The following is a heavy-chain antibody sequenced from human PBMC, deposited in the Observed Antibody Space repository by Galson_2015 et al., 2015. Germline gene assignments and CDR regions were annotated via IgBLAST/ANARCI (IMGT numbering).Heavy chain of an antibody. CDR2: ISYDGSNK. J-gene: IGHJ3*02. CDR1: GFTFSSYA. Sequence: SLRLSCAASGFTFSSYAMHWVRQAPGKGLEWVAVISYDGSNKYYADSVKGRFTISRDNSKNTLYLQMNNLRAEDTAVYYCASHVIAAFDIWGQGTMVTVSS. V-gene: IGHV3-30-3*01. D-gene: IGHD2-21*01. CDR3: ASHVIAAFDI.